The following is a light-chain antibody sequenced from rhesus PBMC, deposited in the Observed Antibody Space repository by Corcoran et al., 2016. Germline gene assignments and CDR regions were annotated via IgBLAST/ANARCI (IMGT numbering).Light chain of an antibody. J-gene: IGKJ2*01. CDR3: MQYTHIPYS. Sequence: DVVMTQSPLALPITPGQPASISCRSSQSLVHSNGNTYLSWSQQKPGQPPRLLIYKVSHRYSGVPDRFSGSGAGTDFTLKISRVEAEDVGVYYCMQYTHIPYSFGQGTKVEIK. CDR1: QSLVHSNGNTY. V-gene: IGKV2-65*01. CDR2: KVS.